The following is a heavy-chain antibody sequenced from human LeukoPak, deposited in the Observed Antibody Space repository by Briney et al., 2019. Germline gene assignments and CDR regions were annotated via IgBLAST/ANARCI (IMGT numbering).Heavy chain of an antibody. D-gene: IGHD2-21*01. V-gene: IGHV6-1*01. Sequence: SETLSLTCALSGDNLSSNRAAWHWIPHPQSRGLVWLVRSYYRSRLYHPFAGSVKSRITMNPDKSKHQFSLLLNSLTPEHTAVFYCARGPHIVAFCCDYMVVWGARATVTVS. J-gene: IGHJ6*03. CDR1: GDNLSSNRAA. CDR3: ARGPHIVAFCCDYMVV. CDR2: SYYRSRLYH.